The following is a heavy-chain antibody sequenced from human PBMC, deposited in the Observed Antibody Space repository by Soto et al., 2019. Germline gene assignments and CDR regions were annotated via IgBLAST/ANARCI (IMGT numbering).Heavy chain of an antibody. J-gene: IGHJ4*02. Sequence: QDQLVQSGAEVKKPGASVKVSCKASGYTFISYGISWVRQAPGQGLEWMGWISTFNGKTNYAQNVQGRVTMPTDTSTTTAYMARRSLKSEDTAVYYCAIDGVPESSGWFPFDYWGQGTLVTVSS. CDR3: AIDGVPESSGWFPFDY. D-gene: IGHD3-22*01. CDR1: GYTFISYG. V-gene: IGHV1-18*01. CDR2: ISTFNGKT.